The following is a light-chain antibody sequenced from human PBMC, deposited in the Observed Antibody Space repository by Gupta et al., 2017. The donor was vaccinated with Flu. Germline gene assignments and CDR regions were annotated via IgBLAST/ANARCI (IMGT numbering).Light chain of an antibody. CDR3: QSYDVANPWV. V-gene: IGLV6-57*03. J-gene: IGLJ3*02. Sequence: NFVLTLPHSVSESPGNPLTISCTRISGTIGDYWVQWYQHRPGSAPTAVIFEDMQRPSGVPDRFSGSSDRSSNTASLTISGLRPEDEADYFCQSYDVANPWVFGGGTKLTVL. CDR1: SGTIGDYW. CDR2: EDM.